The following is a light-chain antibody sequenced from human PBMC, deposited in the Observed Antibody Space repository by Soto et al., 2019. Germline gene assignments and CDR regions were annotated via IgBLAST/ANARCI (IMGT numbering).Light chain of an antibody. CDR3: QQLISYPLS. CDR1: QDISSY. V-gene: IGKV1-9*01. CDR2: AAS. Sequence: DLQLTQSPSFLSASVGDRITITCRTRQDISSYLAWYQQKPGKAPQLLISAASTLQSGVPSRFSGCGSGTEFTLAISSLQPEVFATYSWQQLISYPLSFGVLTEVEI. J-gene: IGKJ4*01.